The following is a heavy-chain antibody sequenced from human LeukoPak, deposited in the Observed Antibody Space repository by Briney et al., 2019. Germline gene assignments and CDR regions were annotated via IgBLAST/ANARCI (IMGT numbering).Heavy chain of an antibody. J-gene: IGHJ5*02. CDR1: GYTFTSYG. CDR2: ISAYNGNT. CDR3: ARDLDSGSPPPPNWFDP. D-gene: IGHD1-26*01. Sequence: ASVKVSCKASGYTFTSYGISWVRQAPGQGLEWMGWISAYNGNTNYAQKLQGRVTMTTDTSTSTAYMELRSLRSDDTAVYYCARDLDSGSPPPPNWFDPWGQGTLVTVSS. V-gene: IGHV1-18*01.